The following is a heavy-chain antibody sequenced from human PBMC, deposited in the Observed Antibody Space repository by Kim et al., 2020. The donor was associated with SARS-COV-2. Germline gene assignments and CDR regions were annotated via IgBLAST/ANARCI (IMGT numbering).Heavy chain of an antibody. J-gene: IGHJ6*02. CDR2: IYYSGST. CDR3: ARHSASYDYVWGSYRTGYYYGMYV. D-gene: IGHD3-16*02. CDR1: GGSISSSSYY. V-gene: IGHV4-39*01. Sequence: SETLSLTCTLSGGSISSSSYYWGWIRQPPGKGLEWIGSIYYSGSTYYNPSLKSRVTISVDTSKNQFSLKLSSVTAADTAVYYCARHSASYDYVWGSYRTGYYYGMYVWGQGTTVTVSS.